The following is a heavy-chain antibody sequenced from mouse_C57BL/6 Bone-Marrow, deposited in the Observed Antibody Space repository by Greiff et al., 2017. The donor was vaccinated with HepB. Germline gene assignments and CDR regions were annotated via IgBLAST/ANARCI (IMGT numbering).Heavy chain of an antibody. Sequence: VQLQQSGAELVRPGASVKLSCKASGYTFTDYYINWVKQRPGQGLEWIARIYPGSGNTYYNEKFKGKATLTAEKSSSTAYMQLSSLTSEDSAVYFCARWDDGSSYWCFDVGGTGTTVTVSS. D-gene: IGHD1-1*01. CDR1: GYTFTDYY. V-gene: IGHV1-76*01. J-gene: IGHJ1*03. CDR3: ARWDDGSSYWCFDV. CDR2: IYPGSGNT.